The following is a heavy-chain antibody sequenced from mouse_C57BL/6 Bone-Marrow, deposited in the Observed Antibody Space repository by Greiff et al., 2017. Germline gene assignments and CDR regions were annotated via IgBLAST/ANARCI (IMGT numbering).Heavy chain of an antibody. Sequence: VQLQQPGAELVKPGASVKLSCKASGYTFTSYWMHWVKQRPGQGLEWIGMIHPNSGSTNYNEKFKSKATLTVDKSSSTAYMQLSSLTSEVSAVYYCARFTYPWYFDVWGTGTSVTVSS. J-gene: IGHJ1*03. D-gene: IGHD1-1*01. CDR1: GYTFTSYW. CDR2: IHPNSGST. V-gene: IGHV1-64*01. CDR3: ARFTYPWYFDV.